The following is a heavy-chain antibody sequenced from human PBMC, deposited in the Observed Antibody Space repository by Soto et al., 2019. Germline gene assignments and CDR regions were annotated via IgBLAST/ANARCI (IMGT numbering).Heavy chain of an antibody. CDR3: ARENRGYDRNDAFDI. D-gene: IGHD5-12*01. CDR1: GGTFSSYA. J-gene: IGHJ3*02. CDR2: IIPIFGTA. Sequence: ASVKVSCKASGGTFSSYAISWVRQAPGQGLEWMGGIIPIFGTANYAQKFQGRVTITADKSTSTAYMELSSLRSEDTAVYYCARENRGYDRNDAFDIWGQGTMVTVSS. V-gene: IGHV1-69*06.